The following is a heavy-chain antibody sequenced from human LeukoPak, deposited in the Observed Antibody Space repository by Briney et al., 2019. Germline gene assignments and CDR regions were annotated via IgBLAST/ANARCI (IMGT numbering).Heavy chain of an antibody. J-gene: IGHJ4*02. V-gene: IGHV3-7*01. CDR1: GFIFSSYY. CDR2: IRYDGNEI. D-gene: IGHD4-17*01. CDR3: ATLMDAGTTSDN. Sequence: GGSLRLSCAASGFIFSSYYMSWVRQAPGKGLEWVATIRYDGNEIFYADSVKGRFTMSRDNAENSLYLQMNTLRAEDSALYYCATLMDAGTTSDNWGQGTPVTVSS.